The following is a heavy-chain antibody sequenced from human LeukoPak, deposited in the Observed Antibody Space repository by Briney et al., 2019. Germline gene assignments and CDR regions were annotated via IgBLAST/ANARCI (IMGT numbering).Heavy chain of an antibody. CDR1: GFTFSGFS. CDR2: IKQDGSER. Sequence: GGSLRLSCAASGFTFSGFSMSWVRQSPTNGLEWVANIKQDGSERYYVDSVKGRFTISRDNAKNSLSLQMNNLRVEDTAVYYCARAGSHWHYVYWGQGTVVTVSS. V-gene: IGHV3-7*01. J-gene: IGHJ4*02. D-gene: IGHD3-10*01. CDR3: ARAGSHWHYVY.